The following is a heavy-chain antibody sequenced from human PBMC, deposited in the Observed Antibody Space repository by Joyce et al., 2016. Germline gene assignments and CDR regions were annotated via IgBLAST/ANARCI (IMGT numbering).Heavy chain of an antibody. Sequence: QVQLQESGPGLVKPSQTLSLTCTVSGDSVSSGRYSWSWIRQPAGKGLEWIGRIYASGTTNYNPSLKSRLTISVDTSKNQISLQLTSVTAADTAVYYCAREVNWFDPWGQGTLVTVSS. J-gene: IGHJ5*02. CDR3: AREVNWFDP. CDR1: GDSVSSGRYS. V-gene: IGHV4-61*02. CDR2: IYASGTT. D-gene: IGHD4-11*01.